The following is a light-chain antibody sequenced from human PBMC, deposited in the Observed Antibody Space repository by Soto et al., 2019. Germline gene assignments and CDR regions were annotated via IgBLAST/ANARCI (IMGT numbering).Light chain of an antibody. Sequence: DIQMTQSPSTLSASVGDRVTITCRASQSINSWLAWYQQKPGKAPKLMIYTASSLESGVQSRFSGSGSGTEFTLTVSSLQPDDFATYYCQQYNTYSRTFGQGTKVEIK. V-gene: IGKV1-5*03. J-gene: IGKJ1*01. CDR1: QSINSW. CDR2: TAS. CDR3: QQYNTYSRT.